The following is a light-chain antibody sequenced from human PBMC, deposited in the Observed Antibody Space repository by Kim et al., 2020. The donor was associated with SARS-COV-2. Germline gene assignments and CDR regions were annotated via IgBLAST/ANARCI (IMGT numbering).Light chain of an antibody. CDR2: LKSDGSH. CDR3: QTWGTGIVV. CDR1: SGHSTYA. Sequence: QPVLNQSPSASASLGASVKLTCTLSSGHSTYAIAWHQQQPEKGPRYLMRLKSDGSHSKGDGIPDRFSGSSSGAERYLTISSLQSEDEADYYCQTWGTGIVVFGGGTQLTVL. J-gene: IGLJ2*01. V-gene: IGLV4-69*01.